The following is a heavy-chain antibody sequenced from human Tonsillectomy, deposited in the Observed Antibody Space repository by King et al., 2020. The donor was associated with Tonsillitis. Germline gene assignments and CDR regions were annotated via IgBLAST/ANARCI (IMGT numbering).Heavy chain of an antibody. Sequence: QLQESGPGLVKPSETLSLTCTVSGDSISSSSYYWGWIRQPPGKGLEWIGSINYSGSTYYNPSLKSRVTISVDTSKNQFSLKLSSVTAADTAVYYCARQGGGGIVVVVAYSGMDVWGQGTTVTVS. CDR3: ARQGGGGIVVVVAYSGMDV. CDR2: INYSGST. CDR1: GDSISSSSYY. V-gene: IGHV4-39*07. D-gene: IGHD2-15*01. J-gene: IGHJ6*02.